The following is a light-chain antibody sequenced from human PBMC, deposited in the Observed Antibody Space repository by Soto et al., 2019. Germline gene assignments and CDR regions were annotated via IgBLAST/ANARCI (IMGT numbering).Light chain of an antibody. CDR3: QSYDSSLSGYVV. J-gene: IGLJ2*01. V-gene: IGLV1-40*01. Sequence: QAVVTQPPSVSGAPGQRVTISCTGSSSNIGAGYDVHWYQQLPGTAPKLLIYGNSNRPSGVPDRFSGSKSGTSASLAINGLEAEDVAEYYCQSYDSSLSGYVVFGGGTKLTVL. CDR2: GNS. CDR1: SSNIGAGYD.